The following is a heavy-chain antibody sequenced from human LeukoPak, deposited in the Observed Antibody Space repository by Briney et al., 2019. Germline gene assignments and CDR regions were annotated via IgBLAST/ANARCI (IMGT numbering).Heavy chain of an antibody. J-gene: IGHJ6*02. CDR2: ISGSGGST. V-gene: IGHV3-23*01. D-gene: IGHD3-9*01. CDR1: GSTFSSYA. Sequence: QPGGSLRLSCAASGSTFSSYAMSWVRQAPGKGLEWVSAISGSGGSTYYADSVKGRFTISRDNSKNTLYLQMNSLRAEDTAVYYCAKTYDILTGYYYYYYGMDVWGQGTTVTVSS. CDR3: AKTYDILTGYYYYYYGMDV.